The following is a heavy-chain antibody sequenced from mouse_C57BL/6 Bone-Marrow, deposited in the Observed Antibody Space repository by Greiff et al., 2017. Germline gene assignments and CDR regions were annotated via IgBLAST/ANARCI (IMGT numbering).Heavy chain of an antibody. CDR2: IRNKANGYTT. CDR3: ARYYDY. CDR1: GFTFTDYY. J-gene: IGHJ3*01. V-gene: IGHV7-3*01. Sequence: EVKVVESGGGLVQPGGSLSLSCAASGFTFTDYYMSWVRQPPGKALEWLGFIRNKANGYTTEYSASVKGRFTISRDNSQSILYLQVDALRAEDSATYYCARYYDYWGRGTLVTVSA. D-gene: IGHD2-3*01.